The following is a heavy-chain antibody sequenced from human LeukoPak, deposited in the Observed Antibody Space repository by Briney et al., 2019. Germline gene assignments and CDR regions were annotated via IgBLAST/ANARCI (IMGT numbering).Heavy chain of an antibody. Sequence: GGSLRLSCAASGFTFSSYGMHWIRQAPGKGLEWVAVISNDGSNKYYADSVKGRFTISRDNSKNTLYLQMHRLSAEDTAVYYCARSTPGPRGYFDYWGQGTLVTVSS. CDR2: ISNDGSNK. J-gene: IGHJ4*02. D-gene: IGHD3-16*01. CDR1: GFTFSSYG. V-gene: IGHV3-33*01. CDR3: ARSTPGPRGYFDY.